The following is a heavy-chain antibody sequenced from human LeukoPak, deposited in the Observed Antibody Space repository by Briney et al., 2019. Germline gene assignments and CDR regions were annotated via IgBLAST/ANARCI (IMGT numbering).Heavy chain of an antibody. V-gene: IGHV4-61*01. D-gene: IGHD6-6*01. CDR1: GGSVSSGSYY. CDR2: IYYSGST. CDR3: ARDRPGNYGMDV. J-gene: IGHJ6*02. Sequence: SETLSLTCTVSGGSVSSGSYYWSWIRQPPGKGLEWIGYIYYSGSTNYNPSLKSRVTISVDTSKNQFSLKLSSVTAADTAVYYCARDRPGNYGMDVWGQGTTVTVSS.